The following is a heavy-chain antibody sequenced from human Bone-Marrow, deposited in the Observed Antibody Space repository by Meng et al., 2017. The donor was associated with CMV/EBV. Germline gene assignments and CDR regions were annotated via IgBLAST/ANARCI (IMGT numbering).Heavy chain of an antibody. J-gene: IGHJ5*02. CDR3: VRDGCDDKSCYP. D-gene: IGHD3-22*01. Sequence: SAASNRGSDYYWSRIRQLTGKSLEWIGYTYYSGTSYYNPDLKSRVTISIDTSKNQFSLKVTSMTVADTAVYYCVRDGCDDKSCYPWGQGTLVTVSS. CDR1: AASNRGSDYY. V-gene: IGHV4-30-4*05. CDR2: TYYSGTS.